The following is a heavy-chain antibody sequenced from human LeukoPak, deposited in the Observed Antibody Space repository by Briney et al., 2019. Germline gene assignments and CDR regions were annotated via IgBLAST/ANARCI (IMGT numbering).Heavy chain of an antibody. J-gene: IGHJ4*02. D-gene: IGHD2-15*01. Sequence: SEALSLTCSVSGSSISSDYYWGWVRQPPGKGLEWIGSIKHRGRSYYNPSLKSRVTISVDTSKNQFSLQLSSVTAADTAVYYCAGVVGATSIDYWGQGILVTVSS. CDR3: AGVVGATSIDY. CDR2: IKHRGRS. V-gene: IGHV4-38-2*02. CDR1: GSSISSDYY.